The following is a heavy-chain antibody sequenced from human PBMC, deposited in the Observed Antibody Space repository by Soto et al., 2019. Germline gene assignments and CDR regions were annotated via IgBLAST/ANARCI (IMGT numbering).Heavy chain of an antibody. J-gene: IGHJ5*02. CDR1: GYTFTSYG. CDR3: ARESGGLDP. V-gene: IGHV1-18*01. CDR2: INPYNGKT. Sequence: EASVKVSCKASGYTFTSYGISWVRQAPGQGLEYMGWINPYNGKTNYAQKFQGRVTMTTDTSTNTAYMELGSLRSDDTALYYCARESGGLDPWGQGTLVTVSS.